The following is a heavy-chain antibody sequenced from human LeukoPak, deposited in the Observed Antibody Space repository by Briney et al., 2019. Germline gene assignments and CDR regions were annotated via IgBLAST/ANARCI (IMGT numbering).Heavy chain of an antibody. J-gene: IGHJ4*02. D-gene: IGHD6-19*01. CDR3: AKRFSGWFSFDH. CDR2: ISGSGGNT. CDR1: EFTFSSYA. V-gene: IGHV3-23*01. Sequence: GGSLRLSCAASEFTFSSYAMSWVRQAPGRGLEWVSTISGSGGNTYYADSVKGRFTISRDNSKNTLYLQMNSLRAEDTAVYYCAKRFSGWFSFDHWGQGTLVTVSS.